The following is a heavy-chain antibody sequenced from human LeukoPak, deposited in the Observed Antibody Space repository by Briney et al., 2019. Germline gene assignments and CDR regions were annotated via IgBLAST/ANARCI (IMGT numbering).Heavy chain of an antibody. CDR2: IYTSGST. V-gene: IGHV4-61*02. CDR1: GGSISSGSYY. D-gene: IGHD3-22*01. CDR3: ASTRYYDSSGYYLGEDY. Sequence: SETLSLTCTVSGGSISSGSYYWSWIQQPAGKGLEWIGRIYTSGSTNYNPSLKSRVTISVDTSKNQFSLKLSSVTAADTAVYYCASTRYYDSSGYYLGEDYWGQGTLVTVSS. J-gene: IGHJ4*02.